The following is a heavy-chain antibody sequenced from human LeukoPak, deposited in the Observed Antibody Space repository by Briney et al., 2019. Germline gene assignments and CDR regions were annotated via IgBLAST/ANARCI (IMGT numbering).Heavy chain of an antibody. D-gene: IGHD6-13*01. Sequence: GASVKVSCKASGYTFTGYYMHWVRQAPGQGLEWMGWINPNSGGTNYAQKCQGRVTMTRDTSISTAYMEMSRLRSDDTAVYYCAKSEAAASYHDAFDIWGQGTMVTVSS. J-gene: IGHJ3*02. V-gene: IGHV1-2*02. CDR3: AKSEAAASYHDAFDI. CDR2: INPNSGGT. CDR1: GYTFTGYY.